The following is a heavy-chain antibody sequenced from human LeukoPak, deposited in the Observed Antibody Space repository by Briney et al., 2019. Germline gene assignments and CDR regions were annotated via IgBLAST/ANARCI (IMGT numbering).Heavy chain of an antibody. CDR3: ERASRITIFGVATNYMDV. CDR1: GGSISSYY. J-gene: IGHJ6*03. CDR2: IYYSGST. Sequence: PSETLSLTCTVSGGSISSYYWSWIRQPPGKGLEWIGYIYYSGSTNYNPSLKSRVTISVDTSKNQFSLKLSSVTAADTAVYYCERASRITIFGVATNYMDVWGKGTTVTVSS. D-gene: IGHD3-3*01. V-gene: IGHV4-59*01.